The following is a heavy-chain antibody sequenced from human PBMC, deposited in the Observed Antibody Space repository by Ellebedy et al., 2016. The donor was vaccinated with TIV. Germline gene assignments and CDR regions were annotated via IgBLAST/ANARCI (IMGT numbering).Heavy chain of an antibody. Sequence: SETLSLTXSVSGGSISSHYWTWIRQPPGKGLEWIGDIYYTGSTSYSPSLTGRVTISIDTPKNQFSLKVTSVTAADTAVYYCAGEFRYDFWRGPLDHWGQGTLVTVSS. V-gene: IGHV4-59*11. CDR2: IYYTGST. J-gene: IGHJ4*02. CDR1: GGSISSHY. CDR3: AGEFRYDFWRGPLDH. D-gene: IGHD3-3*01.